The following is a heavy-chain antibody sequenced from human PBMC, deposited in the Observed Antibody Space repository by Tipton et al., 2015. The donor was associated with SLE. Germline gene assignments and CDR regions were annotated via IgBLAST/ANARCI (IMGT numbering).Heavy chain of an antibody. Sequence: SLRLSCAASGFTFSSYEMNWVRQAPGKGLEWVSYISSSGSTIHYADSVKGRFTISRDNGKNSLYLQMNSLRAEDTAVYYCARRVGSYYGMDVWGQGTTVTVSS. D-gene: IGHD3-10*01. CDR1: GFTFSSYE. CDR3: ARRVGSYYGMDV. CDR2: ISSSGSTI. V-gene: IGHV3-48*03. J-gene: IGHJ6*02.